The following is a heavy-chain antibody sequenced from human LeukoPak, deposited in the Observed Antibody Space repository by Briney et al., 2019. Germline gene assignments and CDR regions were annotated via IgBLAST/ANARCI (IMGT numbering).Heavy chain of an antibody. J-gene: IGHJ6*03. D-gene: IGHD3-3*01. CDR3: ARDSEKKTYYDFWSGYYTYYYYYMDV. CDR1: GYTFTSYG. V-gene: IGHV1-18*01. CDR2: ISAYNGNT. Sequence: ASVKVSCKASGYTFTSYGISWVRQAPGQGLEWMGWISAYNGNTNYAQKLQGRVTMTTDTSTSTAYMELRSLRSDDTAVYYCARDSEKKTYYDFWSGYYTYYYYYMDVWGKGTTVTVSS.